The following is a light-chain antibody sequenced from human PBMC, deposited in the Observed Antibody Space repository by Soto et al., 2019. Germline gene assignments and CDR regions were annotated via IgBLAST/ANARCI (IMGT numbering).Light chain of an antibody. CDR1: QSISNN. Sequence: DTVMTQSPATLSVSLGERATLSCRASQSISNNLAWFQQKPGQAPSLLIYGASKRATGVPARFSGSGSGTEFTLTICSLQSEDFAVYYCQQFDNWPLTFGGGTKV. CDR3: QQFDNWPLT. J-gene: IGKJ4*01. V-gene: IGKV3-15*01. CDR2: GAS.